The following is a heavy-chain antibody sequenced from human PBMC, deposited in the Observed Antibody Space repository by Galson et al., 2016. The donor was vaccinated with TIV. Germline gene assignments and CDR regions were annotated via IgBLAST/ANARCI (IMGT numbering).Heavy chain of an antibody. Sequence: SLRLSCAASGFIFSSFPMHWVRQVPGKGLEWVALILYDGTTKQYADSVTGRFTVSRDNARNTLYLQMNSLRAEDTAIYYCARICGLTPDIHDSIWGQGTLVTVSS. CDR2: ILYDGTTK. CDR1: GFIFSSFP. D-gene: IGHD2/OR15-2a*01. J-gene: IGHJ4*02. CDR3: ARICGLTPDIHDSI. V-gene: IGHV3-30-3*01.